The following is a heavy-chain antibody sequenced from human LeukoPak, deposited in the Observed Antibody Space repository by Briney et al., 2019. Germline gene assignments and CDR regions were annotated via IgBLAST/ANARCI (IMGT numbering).Heavy chain of an antibody. J-gene: IGHJ2*01. CDR2: IYHSGST. CDR3: ARGRLGYFDL. V-gene: IGHV4-30-2*01. Sequence: SQTLSLTCAVSGGSISSGGYSWRWIRQPPGKGLEWIGYIYHSGSTYYNPSLKSRVTISVDRSKNQFSLKLSSVTAADTAVYYCARGRLGYFDLWGRGTPGHCLL. CDR1: GGSISSGGYS. D-gene: IGHD3-9*01.